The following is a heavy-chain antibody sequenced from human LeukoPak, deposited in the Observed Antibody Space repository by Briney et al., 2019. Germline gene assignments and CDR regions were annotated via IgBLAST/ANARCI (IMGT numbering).Heavy chain of an antibody. CDR1: GFTFSSYA. D-gene: IGHD6-6*01. CDR3: AKDLSGLRYSSSSEGAFDI. CDR2: ISGSGGST. V-gene: IGHV3-23*01. J-gene: IGHJ3*02. Sequence: GGSLSLSCAASGFTFSSYAMSWVRQAPGKGLEWVSAISGSGGSTYYADSVKGRFTISRDNSKNTLYLQMNSLRAEDTAVYYCAKDLSGLRYSSSSEGAFDIWGQGTMVTVSS.